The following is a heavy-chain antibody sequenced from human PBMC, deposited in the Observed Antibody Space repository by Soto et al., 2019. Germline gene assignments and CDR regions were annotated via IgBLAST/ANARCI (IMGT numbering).Heavy chain of an antibody. J-gene: IGHJ5*02. CDR2: IYHSGST. CDR3: ARARELLWFGELISGWFDP. D-gene: IGHD3-10*01. V-gene: IGHV4-4*02. CDR1: SGSISSSNW. Sequence: SETLSLTCAVSSGSISSSNWWSWVRQPPGKGLEWIGEIYHSGSTNYNPSLKSRVTISVDKSKNQFSLKLSSVTAADTAVYYCARARELLWFGELISGWFDPWGQGTLVTVSS.